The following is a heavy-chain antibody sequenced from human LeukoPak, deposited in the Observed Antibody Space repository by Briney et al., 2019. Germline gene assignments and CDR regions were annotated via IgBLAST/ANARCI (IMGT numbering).Heavy chain of an antibody. CDR2: ISSSGSTI. CDR1: GFTFSDYY. CDR3: AREATIFGVELSQVGVDY. D-gene: IGHD3-3*01. J-gene: IGHJ4*02. Sequence: NTGGSLRLSCAASGFTFSDYYMSWIRQAPGKGLEWVSYISSSGSTIYYADSVKGRFTISRDNAKNSLYLQMNSLRAEDTAVYYCAREATIFGVELSQVGVDYWGQGTLVTVSS. V-gene: IGHV3-11*04.